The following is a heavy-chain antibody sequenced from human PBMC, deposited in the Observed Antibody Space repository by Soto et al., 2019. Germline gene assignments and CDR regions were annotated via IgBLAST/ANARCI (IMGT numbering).Heavy chain of an antibody. J-gene: IGHJ4*02. CDR1: GFTFSSYW. Sequence: PGGSLRLSCAASGFTFSSYWMSWVRQAPGKGLEWVANIKQDGSEKYYVDSVKGRFTISRDNAKNSLYLQMNSLRAEDTAVYYCARDLYHMYYDILTGLDYWGQGTLVTVSS. V-gene: IGHV3-7*05. D-gene: IGHD3-9*01. CDR3: ARDLYHMYYDILTGLDY. CDR2: IKQDGSEK.